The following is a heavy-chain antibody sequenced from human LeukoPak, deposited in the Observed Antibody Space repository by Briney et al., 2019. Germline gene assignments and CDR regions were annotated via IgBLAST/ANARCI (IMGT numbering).Heavy chain of an antibody. V-gene: IGHV3-23*01. CDR1: GFTFSSYA. CDR2: ISGSGGST. J-gene: IGHJ6*02. CDR3: AKEEGVLRFLEWLEDYYYGMDV. Sequence: PGGSLRLSCAASGFTFSSYAMSWVRQAPGKGLEWVSAISGSGGSTCYADSVKGRFTISRDNSKNTLYLQMNSLRAEDTAVYYCAKEEGVLRFLEWLEDYYYGMDVWGQGTTVTVSS. D-gene: IGHD3-3*01.